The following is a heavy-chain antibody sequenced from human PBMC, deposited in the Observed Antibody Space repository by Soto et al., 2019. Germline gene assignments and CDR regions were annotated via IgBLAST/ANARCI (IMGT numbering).Heavy chain of an antibody. CDR3: TTSNLGVDY. CDR2: IKTKPDDGTV. V-gene: IGHV3-15*01. CDR1: GLIFSDVW. J-gene: IGHJ4*02. Sequence: LRLSCAASGLIFSDVWMTWVRQAPGKGLEWVGRIKTKPDDGTVNYAAPVRGRFSISRDDSKNTLYLHLTSLISDDTGVYYCTTSNLGVDYWGPGTLVTVSS.